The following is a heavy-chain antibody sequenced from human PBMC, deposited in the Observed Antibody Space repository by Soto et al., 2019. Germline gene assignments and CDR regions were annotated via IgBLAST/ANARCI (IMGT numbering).Heavy chain of an antibody. J-gene: IGHJ6*03. CDR1: GYSFTNYG. Sequence: QAPLVQSGVEVKKPGASVKVSCKSSGYSFTNYGITWVRQAPGQGVEWMGWISAYNGNTKYAQKLQGRVTMTTDASTSTAYLELRSLTSDDTAGYYCARDRGVAPPVAVNTHYYYYMDVWGKGTTVTLSS. CDR3: ARDRGVAPPVAVNTHYYYYMDV. CDR2: ISAYNGNT. V-gene: IGHV1-18*01. D-gene: IGHD1-26*01.